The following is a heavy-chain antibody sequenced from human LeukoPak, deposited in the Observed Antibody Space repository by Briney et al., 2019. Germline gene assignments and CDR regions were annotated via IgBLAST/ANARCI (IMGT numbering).Heavy chain of an antibody. CDR2: INHSGST. CDR1: GGSFSGYY. Sequence: PSETLSLTCAVYGGSFSGYYWSWLRQPPGKGLEWIGEINHSGSTNYNPSLKSRVTISVDTSKNQFSLKLSSVTAADTAVYYCARVLRYCSGGSCSPIDYWGQGTLVTVSS. J-gene: IGHJ4*02. D-gene: IGHD2-15*01. V-gene: IGHV4-34*01. CDR3: ARVLRYCSGGSCSPIDY.